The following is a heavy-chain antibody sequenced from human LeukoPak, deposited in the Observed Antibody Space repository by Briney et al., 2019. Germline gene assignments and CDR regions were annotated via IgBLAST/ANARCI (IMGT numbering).Heavy chain of an antibody. J-gene: IGHJ4*02. CDR2: ISGSGGST. CDR1: GFTFSSYA. Sequence: QPGGSLRLSCAASGFTFSSYAMSWVRQAPGKGLEWVSAISGSGGSTYYADSVKGRFTISRDNSKSTLYLQMNSLRAEDTAVYYCAKQCGGDCYGYYFDYWGQGTLVTVSS. D-gene: IGHD2-21*02. V-gene: IGHV3-23*01. CDR3: AKQCGGDCYGYYFDY.